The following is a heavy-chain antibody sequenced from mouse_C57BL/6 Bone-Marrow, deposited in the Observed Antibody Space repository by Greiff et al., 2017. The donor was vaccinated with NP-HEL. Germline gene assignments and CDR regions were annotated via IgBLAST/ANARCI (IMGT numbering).Heavy chain of an antibody. V-gene: IGHV1-54*01. CDR3: ARHSAYYSNSYGMDY. J-gene: IGHJ4*01. D-gene: IGHD2-5*01. Sequence: VQLQQSGAELVRPGTSVKVSCKASGYAFTNYLIEWVKQRPGQGLEWIGVINPGSGGTNYNEKFKGKATLTADKSSSTAYMQLSSLTSEDAAVYFCARHSAYYSNSYGMDYWGQGTSVTVSS. CDR1: GYAFTNYL. CDR2: INPGSGGT.